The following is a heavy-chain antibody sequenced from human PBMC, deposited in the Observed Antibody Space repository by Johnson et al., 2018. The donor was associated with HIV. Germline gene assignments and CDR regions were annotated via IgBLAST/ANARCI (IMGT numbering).Heavy chain of an antibody. CDR3: AREGWDGYSPSACEI. CDR2: IWYDGSNK. V-gene: IGHV3-33*01. D-gene: IGHD5-24*01. CDR1: GFTFSSYG. Sequence: QVQLVESGGGVVQPGRSLRLSCAASGFTFSSYGMHWVRQAPGKGLEWVAVIWYDGSNKYYADSVKGRFTISRDNSKNTLYWQMKSLRAEDTAVYYCAREGWDGYSPSACEIWGQGTMVTVSS. J-gene: IGHJ3*02.